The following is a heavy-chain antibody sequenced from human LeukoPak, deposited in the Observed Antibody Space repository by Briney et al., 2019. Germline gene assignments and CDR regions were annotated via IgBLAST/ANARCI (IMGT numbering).Heavy chain of an antibody. D-gene: IGHD1-26*01. Sequence: SEALSLTCTVSGGSISGSGYYWSWIRQPPGKGLEWIGYIYHTGSTYYNPSLASRVTISVDRSKNQFSLRLTSVTAADTAVFYCVRGGVGPTTNWFDPWGQGTLVTVSS. CDR2: IYHTGST. CDR3: VRGGVGPTTNWFDP. V-gene: IGHV4-30-2*01. J-gene: IGHJ5*02. CDR1: GGSISGSGYY.